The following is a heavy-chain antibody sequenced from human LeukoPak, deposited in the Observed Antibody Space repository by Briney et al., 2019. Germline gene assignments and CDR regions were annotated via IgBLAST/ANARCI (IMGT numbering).Heavy chain of an antibody. CDR1: GGTFSSYA. Sequence: ASVKVSCKASGGTFSSYAISWVRQAPGQGLEWMGGIIPIFGTANYAQKFQGRVTITADESTSTAYMELSSLRSEDTAVYYCARGITGRQFDYWGQGPWSPSPQ. CDR2: IIPIFGTA. V-gene: IGHV1-69*13. J-gene: IGHJ4*02. D-gene: IGHD2-8*02. CDR3: ARGITGRQFDY.